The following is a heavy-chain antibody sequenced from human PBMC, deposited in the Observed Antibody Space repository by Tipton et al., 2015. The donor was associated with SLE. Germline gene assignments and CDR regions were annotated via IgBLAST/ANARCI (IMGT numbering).Heavy chain of an antibody. V-gene: IGHV3-15*01. Sequence: GSLRLSCAASGLRFNHAWMSWVRQAPGKGLEWVGRIKSQAEGGAIDYAVFAKGRFIISRDDSKNILFLQMRSLETEDTGFYYCAKDIGNSGYLFDYWGQGALVTVSS. CDR1: GLRFNHAW. CDR3: AKDIGNSGYLFDY. D-gene: IGHD5-12*01. J-gene: IGHJ4*02. CDR2: IKSQAEGGAI.